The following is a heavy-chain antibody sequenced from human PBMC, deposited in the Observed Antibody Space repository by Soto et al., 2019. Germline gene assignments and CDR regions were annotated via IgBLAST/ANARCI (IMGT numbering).Heavy chain of an antibody. J-gene: IGHJ4*02. CDR1: GFTFSTYS. CDR2: ISTRSNSI. CDR3: ARAMNIGGYSPFDY. Sequence: EVQLVESGGGLVQPGGSLRLSCAASGFTFSTYSLNWVRQAPGKGLEWISYISTRSNSIYYADSVKGRFTTSRDNAKNSLFLQMNSLKDADMGVYFCARAMNIGGYSPFDYWGRGTLVTVSS. V-gene: IGHV3-48*02. D-gene: IGHD2-21*01.